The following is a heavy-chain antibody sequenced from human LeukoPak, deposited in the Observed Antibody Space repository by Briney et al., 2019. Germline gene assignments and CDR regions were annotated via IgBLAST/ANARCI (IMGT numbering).Heavy chain of an antibody. D-gene: IGHD2-21*02. J-gene: IGHJ4*02. V-gene: IGHV1-69*13. CDR2: IIPIFGTA. CDR3: ATGENDSADY. CDR1: GYTFTGYY. Sequence: SVKVSCKASGYTFTGYYMHWVRQAPGQGLEWMGGIIPIFGTANYAQKFQGRVTITADESTSTAYMELSSLRSEDTAVYYCATGENDSADYWGQGTLVTVSS.